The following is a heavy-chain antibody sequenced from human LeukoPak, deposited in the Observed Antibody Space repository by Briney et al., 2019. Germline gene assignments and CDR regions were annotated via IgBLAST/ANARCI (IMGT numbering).Heavy chain of an antibody. CDR2: MNPNSGNT. D-gene: IGHD2/OR15-2a*01. CDR1: GYTFTSYD. V-gene: IGHV1-8*01. Sequence: ASVKVSCKASGYTFTSYDINWVRQATGQGLEWMGWMNPNSGNTGYAQKFQGRVTMTRNASISTAYMELSSLRSEDTAVYYCARVLCRSSLHPSCVWTLDYWGQGTLVTVSS. CDR3: ARVLCRSSLHPSCVWTLDY. J-gene: IGHJ4*02.